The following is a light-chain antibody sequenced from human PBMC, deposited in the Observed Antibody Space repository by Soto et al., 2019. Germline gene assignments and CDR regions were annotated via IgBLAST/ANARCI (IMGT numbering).Light chain of an antibody. Sequence: DIQMTQSPSSLSASVGDRVTITCQASQDISNYLNWYQQKPGKAPKLLIYDASNLETGVPSRFSGSGSWTDFTFTISSLQPEGIATYYCQQYDNLPFTFGPGTKVDIK. V-gene: IGKV1-33*01. J-gene: IGKJ3*01. CDR2: DAS. CDR1: QDISNY. CDR3: QQYDNLPFT.